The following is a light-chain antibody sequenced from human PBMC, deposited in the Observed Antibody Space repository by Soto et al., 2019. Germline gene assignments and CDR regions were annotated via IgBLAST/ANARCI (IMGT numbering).Light chain of an antibody. Sequence: IQMTQSPSSLSASVGDRFTITCRASQGIRNDLGWYQQKPGKAPKLLIYKASTLKSGVPSRFSGSGSGIEFTLTISSLQPDDFATYYCQHYNSYSEAFGQGTKVDIK. CDR1: QGIRND. V-gene: IGKV1-5*03. CDR2: KAS. J-gene: IGKJ1*01. CDR3: QHYNSYSEA.